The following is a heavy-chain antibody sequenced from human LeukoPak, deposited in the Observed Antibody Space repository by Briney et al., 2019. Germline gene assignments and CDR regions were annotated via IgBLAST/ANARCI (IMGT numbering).Heavy chain of an antibody. J-gene: IGHJ4*02. CDR1: GYTFTSYG. CDR2: ISAYNGNT. CDR3: ARARYYDFWSGYYELYFDY. Sequence: ASVNVSCKASGYTFTSYGISWVRQAPGQGLEWMGWISAYNGNTNYAQKLQGRVTMTTDTSTSTAYMELRSLRSDDTAVYYCARARYYDFWSGYYELYFDYWGQGTLVTVSS. V-gene: IGHV1-18*01. D-gene: IGHD3-3*01.